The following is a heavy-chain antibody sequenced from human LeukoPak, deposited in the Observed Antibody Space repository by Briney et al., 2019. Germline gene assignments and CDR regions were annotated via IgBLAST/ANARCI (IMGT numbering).Heavy chain of an antibody. CDR1: GGSISGYY. Sequence: PSETLSLTCTVSGGSISGYYWNWIRQPAGKELEWIGRIYTSGTTHDNSSLRSRVTMSVDTSNNQVSLKLASVTAADTAVYYCARQDSKVGAYTGPYYFDYWGQGILVTVSS. CDR2: IYTSGTT. CDR3: ARQDSKVGAYTGPYYFDY. V-gene: IGHV4-4*07. J-gene: IGHJ4*02. D-gene: IGHD1-26*01.